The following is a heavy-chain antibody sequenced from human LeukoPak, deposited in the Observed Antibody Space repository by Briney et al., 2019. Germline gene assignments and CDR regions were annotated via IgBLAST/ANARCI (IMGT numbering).Heavy chain of an antibody. D-gene: IGHD3-16*02. CDR1: GGSISRSSYY. J-gene: IGHJ3*01. CDR2: VSYSGNT. V-gene: IGHV4-39*07. CDR3: ARDYRVSLSDTSPDDAFDV. Sequence: SETLSLTCTVSGGSISRSSYYWGWLRQTPGMGLEWIGSVSYSGNTDYNPSLKSRVTISVDTSKNLFSLRLTSVTAADTAVYYCARDYRVSLSDTSPDDAFDVWGQGTVVTVSS.